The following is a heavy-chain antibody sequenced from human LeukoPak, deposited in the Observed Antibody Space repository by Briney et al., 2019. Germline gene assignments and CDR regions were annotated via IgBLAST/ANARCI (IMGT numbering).Heavy chain of an antibody. V-gene: IGHV4-34*01. Sequence: PSETLSLTCAVYGGSFSGYYWSWIRQPPGKGLEWIGEINHSGSTNYNPSLKSRVTISVDTSKNQFSLKLSSVTAADTAVYYCARDDYYDSTAVFDYWGQGTLVTVSS. CDR1: GGSFSGYY. CDR2: INHSGST. CDR3: ARDDYYDSTAVFDY. J-gene: IGHJ4*02. D-gene: IGHD3-22*01.